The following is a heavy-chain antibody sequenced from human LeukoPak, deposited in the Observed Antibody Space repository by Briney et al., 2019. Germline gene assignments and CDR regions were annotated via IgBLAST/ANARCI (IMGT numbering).Heavy chain of an antibody. CDR1: GFTFSDYY. V-gene: IGHV3-11*01. J-gene: IGHJ3*02. CDR3: ARDNAFDI. Sequence: GGSLRLSCAPSGFTFSDYYTSWIRRAPGKGLEWVSYISSSGSPLYYADSVNGRFTISRDNAKNSLYLQMNSLRAEDTAVYYCARDNAFDIWGQGTMVTVSS. CDR2: ISSSGSPL.